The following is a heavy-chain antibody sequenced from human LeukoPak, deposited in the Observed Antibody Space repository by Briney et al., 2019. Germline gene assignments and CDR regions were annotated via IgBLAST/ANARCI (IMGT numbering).Heavy chain of an antibody. D-gene: IGHD3-16*01. Sequence: AGGSLRLSCAASGFTFSNYGMHWVRQAPGKGLEWVAVISYDESDKYYADSVKGRFTISRDNARNSLYLQMSSLRPEDTAVYYCATYTHWVAGDVWGQGTTVTVSS. CDR1: GFTFSNYG. CDR3: ATYTHWVAGDV. V-gene: IGHV3-30*03. CDR2: ISYDESDK. J-gene: IGHJ6*02.